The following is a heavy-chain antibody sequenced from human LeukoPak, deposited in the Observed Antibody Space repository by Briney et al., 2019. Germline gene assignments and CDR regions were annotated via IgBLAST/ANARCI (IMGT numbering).Heavy chain of an antibody. J-gene: IGHJ4*02. CDR1: GFTFSSYS. V-gene: IGHV3-21*01. CDR3: ARDYGYDRRGFDY. Sequence: GGSLRLSCAASGFTFSSYSMNWVRQAPGKGLEWVSSISSSSYIYYADSVKGRFTISRDNAKNSLYLQMNSLRAEDTAVYYCARDYGYDRRGFDYWGQGTLVTVSS. D-gene: IGHD5-12*01. CDR2: ISSSSYI.